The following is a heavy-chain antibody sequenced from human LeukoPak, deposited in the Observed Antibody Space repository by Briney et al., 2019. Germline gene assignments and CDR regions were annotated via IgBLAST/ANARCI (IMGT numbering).Heavy chain of an antibody. CDR1: GGSISSSSYY. J-gene: IGHJ4*02. Sequence: PSETLSLTCTVSGGSISSSSYYWGWIRQPPGKGLEWIGSIYYSGSTYYNPSLKSRVTISVDTSKNQFSLKLSSVTAADTAVYYCARSMVLIAAAGKGFDYWGQGTLVTVSS. D-gene: IGHD6-13*01. V-gene: IGHV4-39*07. CDR3: ARSMVLIAAAGKGFDY. CDR2: IYYSGST.